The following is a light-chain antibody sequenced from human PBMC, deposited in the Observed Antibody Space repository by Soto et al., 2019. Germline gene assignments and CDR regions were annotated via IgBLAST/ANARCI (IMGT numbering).Light chain of an antibody. Sequence: EIVLTQSPGTLSLSPGERATLSCRASQSVSNYLAWYQRKPGQAPRLLIYGASSRATGIPDRFSGGGSGTDFTLTISRLEHEDFAVYYCHQYGGSPQTFGQGTKVDIK. CDR2: GAS. J-gene: IGKJ1*01. CDR3: HQYGGSPQT. V-gene: IGKV3-20*01. CDR1: QSVSNY.